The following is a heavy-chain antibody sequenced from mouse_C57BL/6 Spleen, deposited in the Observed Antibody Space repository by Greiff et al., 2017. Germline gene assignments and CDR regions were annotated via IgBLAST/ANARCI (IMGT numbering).Heavy chain of an antibody. D-gene: IGHD3-2*02. CDR1: GYTFTDYN. V-gene: IGHV1-18*01. CDR2: INPNNGGT. CDR3: ARWDSSGYPFAY. Sequence: SGPELVKPGASVKIPCKASGYTFTDYNMDWVKQSHGKSLEWIGDINPNNGGTIYNQKFKGKATLTVDKSSSTAYMELRSLTSEDTAVYYCARWDSSGYPFAYWGQGTLVTVSA. J-gene: IGHJ3*01.